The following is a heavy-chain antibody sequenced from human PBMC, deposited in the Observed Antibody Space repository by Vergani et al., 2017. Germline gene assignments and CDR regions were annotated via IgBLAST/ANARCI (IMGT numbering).Heavy chain of an antibody. Sequence: EVQLVESGGGLVQPGGSLRLSCAASGFTFSSYWMHWVRQAPGKGLVWVSRINSDGSSTSYADSVKGRFTISRDNAKNTLDLQMNSLRAEDTAVYYCARNGDDYGDYAAGLGYYYYYGMDVWGQGTTVTVSS. CDR3: ARNGDDYGDYAAGLGYYYYYGMDV. J-gene: IGHJ6*02. V-gene: IGHV3-74*01. CDR1: GFTFSSYW. CDR2: INSDGSST. D-gene: IGHD4-17*01.